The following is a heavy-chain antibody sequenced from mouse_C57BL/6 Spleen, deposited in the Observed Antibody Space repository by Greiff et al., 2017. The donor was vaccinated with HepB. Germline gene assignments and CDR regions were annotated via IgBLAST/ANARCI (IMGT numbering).Heavy chain of an antibody. CDR1: GFTFSDYY. V-gene: IGHV5-16*01. CDR2: INYDGSST. J-gene: IGHJ1*03. D-gene: IGHD1-3*01. CDR3: ARDPPYKRYFDV. Sequence: EVKLMESEGGLVQPGSSMKLSCTASGFTFSDYYMAWVRQVPEKGLEWVANINYDGSSTYYLDSLKSRFIISRDNAKNILYLQMSSLKSEDTATYYCARDPPYKRYFDVWGTGTTVTVSS.